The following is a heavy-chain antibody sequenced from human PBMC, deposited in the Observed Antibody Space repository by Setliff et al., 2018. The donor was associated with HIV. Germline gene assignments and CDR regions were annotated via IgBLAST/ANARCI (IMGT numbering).Heavy chain of an antibody. D-gene: IGHD2-15*01. CDR3: ALTGHRLLRGYMDV. V-gene: IGHV4-4*07. Sequence: ETLSLTCYVTDDPISSYYWGWVRQPAGKGLEWIGRLYVSGDTNYNPSLKSRVTMSLDTSKKHFSLNLKSVTAADTAVYYCALTGHRLLRGYMDVGGKGTTVTVSS. J-gene: IGHJ6*03. CDR2: LYVSGDT. CDR1: DDPISSYY.